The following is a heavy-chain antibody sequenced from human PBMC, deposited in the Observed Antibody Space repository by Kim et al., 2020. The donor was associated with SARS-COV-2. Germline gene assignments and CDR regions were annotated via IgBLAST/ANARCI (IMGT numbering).Heavy chain of an antibody. V-gene: IGHV3-11*06. Sequence: VKGRFTISRDNAKTSLYLQMNSLRAEDTAVYYCARDPIFTMVRGVGYFDYWGQGTLVTVSS. J-gene: IGHJ4*02. D-gene: IGHD3-10*01. CDR3: ARDPIFTMVRGVGYFDY.